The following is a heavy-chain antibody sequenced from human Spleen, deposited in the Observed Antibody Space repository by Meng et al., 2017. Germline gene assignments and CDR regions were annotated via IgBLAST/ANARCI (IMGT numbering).Heavy chain of an antibody. CDR1: RCSTSGNNW. D-gene: IGHD3-16*01. Sequence: LLEPGPRRVKPSGALSLTWCVSRCSTSGNNWWSWVRQPPGKGLEWIGEIYHSGRTKYNSFLARRVTISVDQYKNQFSLNLYSVTAADTAFYYCARLGGVDPSPPLWGQGTLVTVSS. CDR2: IYHSGRT. V-gene: IGHV4-4*02. J-gene: IGHJ4*02. CDR3: ARLGGVDPSPPL.